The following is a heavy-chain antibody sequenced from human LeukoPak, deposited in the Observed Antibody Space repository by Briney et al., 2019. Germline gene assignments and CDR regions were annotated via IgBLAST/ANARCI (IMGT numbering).Heavy chain of an antibody. CDR1: GGSIRSTSYY. CDR3: ATPAGPYGDYDY. V-gene: IGHV4-39*01. Sequence: PSETLSLTCTVSGGSIRSTSYYWGWIRQPPGKGLERIGSIYYSGTTYYNPSLKSRVTISVDTSKNQFSLNLRSMTAADTAVYYCATPAGPYGDYDYWGQGTLVTVSS. J-gene: IGHJ4*02. CDR2: IYYSGTT. D-gene: IGHD4-17*01.